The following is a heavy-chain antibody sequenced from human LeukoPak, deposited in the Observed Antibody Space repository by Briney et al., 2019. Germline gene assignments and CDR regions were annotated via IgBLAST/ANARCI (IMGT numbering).Heavy chain of an antibody. CDR1: GFTFSRLW. V-gene: IGHV3-33*06. D-gene: IGHD3-16*01. CDR3: AKEGDQFRGYLDA. CDR2: IWHDGSVE. Sequence: AESLRLTCAASGFTFSRLWMQWVRQAPGEGLEWVAMIWHDGSVEEYADSVKGRFTVSRDTSQNTLSLQMNRLRDDHTAVYFCAKEGDQFRGYLDAWGKGTTVTVSS. J-gene: IGHJ6*03.